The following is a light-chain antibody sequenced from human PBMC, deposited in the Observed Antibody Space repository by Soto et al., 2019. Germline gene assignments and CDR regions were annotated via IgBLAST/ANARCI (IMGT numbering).Light chain of an antibody. V-gene: IGKV1-5*03. CDR3: QQYNSLPWT. CDR2: KAS. J-gene: IGKJ1*01. Sequence: DIQMTQSPSTLSASVGDRVTITCRASQTISNWLAWYQQKPGKAPNLLIYKASSLESGVPSRFSGSGSGTEFTLTISSLQPDDFATYYCQQYNSLPWTFGQGTKVEI. CDR1: QTISNW.